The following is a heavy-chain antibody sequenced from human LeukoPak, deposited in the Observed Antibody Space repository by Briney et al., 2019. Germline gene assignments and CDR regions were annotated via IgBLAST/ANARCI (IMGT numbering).Heavy chain of an antibody. CDR3: ARGSPPGD. Sequence: GGSLRLSCAASRFTFSDYYMTWIRRAPGKGLEWVSYISSSSGFTKYADSVRGRFTISRDNAKNSLYLQMNTLRVDDTAVYYCARGSPPGDWGQGTLVTVSS. V-gene: IGHV3-11*05. CDR2: ISSSSGFT. J-gene: IGHJ4*02. D-gene: IGHD3-16*01. CDR1: RFTFSDYY.